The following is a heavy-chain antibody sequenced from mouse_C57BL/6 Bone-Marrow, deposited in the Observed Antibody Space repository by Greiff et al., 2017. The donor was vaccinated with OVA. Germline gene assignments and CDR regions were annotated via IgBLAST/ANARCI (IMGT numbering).Heavy chain of an antibody. Sequence: QVQLQQSGAELVRPGASVKLSCKASGYTFTDYYISWVKQRPGQGLEWIARIYPGSGNIYYNEKFKGKATLTAEKSSSPAYMQLSSLTSDDSAVYFCARSARLRVYFDYWGQGPSLPVSS. CDR3: ARSARLRVYFDY. J-gene: IGHJ2*03. V-gene: IGHV1-76*01. D-gene: IGHD1-2*01. CDR2: IYPGSGNI. CDR1: GYTFTDYY.